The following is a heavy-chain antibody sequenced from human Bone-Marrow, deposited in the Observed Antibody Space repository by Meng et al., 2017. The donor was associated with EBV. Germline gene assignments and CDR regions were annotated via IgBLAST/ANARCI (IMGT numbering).Heavy chain of an antibody. D-gene: IGHD3-10*01. V-gene: IGHV1-18*01. CDR2: IHGYSANT. CDR3: VRFSNYVLDH. Sequence: QIQRGQSGGEVQKPGASVRVSCKTSGYTFSSFTLNWVRQVPGQGFEWVGWIHGYSANTHYAQKFHGRVNMSTDTSTDTSYMELKNLRPDDTAIYYCVRFSNYVLDHWGQGTLVTVSS. CDR1: GYTFSSFT. J-gene: IGHJ4*02.